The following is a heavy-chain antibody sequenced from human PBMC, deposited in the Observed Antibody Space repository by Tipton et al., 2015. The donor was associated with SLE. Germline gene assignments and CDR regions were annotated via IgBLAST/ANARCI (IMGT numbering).Heavy chain of an antibody. D-gene: IGHD3-22*01. CDR3: ARSYFDSSHYYSFDY. CDR1: GDSVSSNSAA. V-gene: IGHV6-1*01. J-gene: IGHJ4*02. CDR2: TYYRSKWNN. Sequence: QLVQSGPEVKPSQTLSLTCAISGDSVSSNSAAWNWIRQSPSRGLEWLGTTYYRSKWNNDYAVSVKSRITIYPDTSKNQFSLQLNSVTPEDTAVYYCARSYFDSSHYYSFDYWGQGTLVTVSS.